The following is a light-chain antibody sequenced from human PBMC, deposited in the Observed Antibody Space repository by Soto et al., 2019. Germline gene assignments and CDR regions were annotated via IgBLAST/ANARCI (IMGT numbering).Light chain of an antibody. J-gene: IGKJ2*01. Sequence: DIQMTQSPSTLSASVGDSVTITCRASQSISSWLAWYQQKPGKVPKLLIYKASSLESEVPSRFSGRGSGTEFTLTISSLQPDDFATYYCQQYYDASPTFGQGTKLETK. CDR1: QSISSW. CDR3: QQYYDASPT. V-gene: IGKV1-5*03. CDR2: KAS.